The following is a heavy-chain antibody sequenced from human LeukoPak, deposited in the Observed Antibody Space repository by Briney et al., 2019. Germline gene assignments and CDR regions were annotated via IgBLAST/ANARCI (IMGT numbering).Heavy chain of an antibody. CDR1: DYTFTSYG. D-gene: IGHD3-3*01. J-gene: IGHJ5*02. Sequence: GASVKVSCKASDYTFTSYGISWVRQAPGQGLERMGWISAYNGNTNYAQKLQGRVTMTTDTSTSTAYMELRSLRSDDTAVYYCARDWYYDFWSGYYGDHDHNKFDPWGQGTLVTVSS. CDR2: ISAYNGNT. CDR3: ARDWYYDFWSGYYGDHDHNKFDP. V-gene: IGHV1-18*01.